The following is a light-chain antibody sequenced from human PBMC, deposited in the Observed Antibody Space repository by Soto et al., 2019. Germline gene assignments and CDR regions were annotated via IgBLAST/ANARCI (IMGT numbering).Light chain of an antibody. CDR3: QQSYTTPFT. CDR2: GAS. CDR1: EYIITY. V-gene: IGKV1-39*01. J-gene: IGKJ3*01. Sequence: ASVGDRVTLTCRTSEYIITYLNWYQQRPGKAPKLLIYGASNLQNGAPSRFSGTGSGTDFTLTITSLHPEDFAIYYCQQSYTTPFTFGPGTKVDIK.